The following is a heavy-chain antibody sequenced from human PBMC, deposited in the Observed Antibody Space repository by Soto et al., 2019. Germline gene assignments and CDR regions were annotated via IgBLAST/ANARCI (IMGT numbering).Heavy chain of an antibody. V-gene: IGHV1-18*01. CDR1: GYTFTSYG. D-gene: IGHD3-10*01. CDR2: ISAYNGNT. J-gene: IGHJ5*02. CDR3: ARGEALLWFGELLFRFDP. Sequence: ASVKVSCKASGYTFTSYGISWVRQAPGQGLEWMGWISAYNGNTNYAQKLQGRVTMTTDTSTSTAYMELRSLRSDDTAVYYCARGEALLWFGELLFRFDPWGQGTLVTVSS.